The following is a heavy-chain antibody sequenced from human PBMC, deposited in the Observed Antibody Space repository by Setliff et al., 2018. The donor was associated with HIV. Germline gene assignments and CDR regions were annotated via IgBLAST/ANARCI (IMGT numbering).Heavy chain of an antibody. D-gene: IGHD3-16*01. CDR1: GYAFSSYG. CDR3: ARDDGGYNYAEAFDV. J-gene: IGHJ3*01. V-gene: IGHV1-18*01. CDR2: IHPYTGDT. Sequence: ASVKVSCKAFGYAFSSYGINWLRQAPGQGLEWMGWIHPYTGDTDQGQKVQGRLTMTTDTSTNTAYMELTSLRSDGTAVYFCARDDGGYNYAEAFDVWGQGTMVTVSS.